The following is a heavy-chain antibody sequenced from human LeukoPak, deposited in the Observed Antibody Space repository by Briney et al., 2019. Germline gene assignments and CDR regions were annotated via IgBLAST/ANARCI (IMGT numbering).Heavy chain of an antibody. CDR1: GDPISSGDYY. CDR2: IYFRGSK. V-gene: IGHV4-30-4*01. CDR3: ARGRYTVGLDY. D-gene: IGHD3-10*01. J-gene: IGHJ4*02. Sequence: PSGTLSLTCTVSGDPISSGDYYWNWIRQPPGKGLEWIGFIYFRGSKYYNPSLKSRVTISVDTSKNQFSLKLSSVTAADTAVYYCARGRYTVGLDYWGQGTLVTVSS.